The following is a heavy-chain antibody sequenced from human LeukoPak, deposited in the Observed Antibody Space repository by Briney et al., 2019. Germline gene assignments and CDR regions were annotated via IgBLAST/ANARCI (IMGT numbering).Heavy chain of an antibody. CDR3: AKGLLRGLGADP. CDR1: GFTFSTYT. D-gene: IGHD4-23*01. V-gene: IGHV3-23*01. CDR2: LSGSGGSR. Sequence: GGSLSLSCAASGFTFSTYTMSWVRQAPGKGLEWVSTLSGSGGSRYTADSVKGRFTISRDNSKNTLYLQMNSLRAEDTAVYYCAKGLLRGLGADPWGQGTLVTVSS. J-gene: IGHJ5*02.